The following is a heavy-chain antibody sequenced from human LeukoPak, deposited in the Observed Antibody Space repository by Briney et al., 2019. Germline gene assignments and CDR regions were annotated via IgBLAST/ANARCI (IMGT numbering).Heavy chain of an antibody. CDR1: GFTFSSYA. Sequence: GGSLRLSCAASGFTFSSYAMSWVRQAPGKGLEWVSDISGSGGSTYYADSVKGRFTISRDNSKNTLYLQMNSLRAEDTAVYYCAKDQQYYYGSGSYYRYWGQGTLVTVSS. D-gene: IGHD3-10*01. J-gene: IGHJ4*02. CDR2: ISGSGGST. CDR3: AKDQQYYYGSGSYYRY. V-gene: IGHV3-23*01.